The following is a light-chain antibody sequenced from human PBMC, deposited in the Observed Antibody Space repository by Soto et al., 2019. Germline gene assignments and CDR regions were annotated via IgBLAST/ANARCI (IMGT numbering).Light chain of an antibody. V-gene: IGLV2-8*01. Sequence: QSALTQPPSASGSPGQSVTISCTGTSSDVGNYNYVSWYQQHPDKAPKLMIYEVNKRPSGVPDRFSGSKSGNTASLTVSGLQAEDEADYYCTSYEGFSNPVIFGEGTKLTVL. CDR1: SSDVGNYNY. CDR2: EVN. CDR3: TSYEGFSNPVI. J-gene: IGLJ2*01.